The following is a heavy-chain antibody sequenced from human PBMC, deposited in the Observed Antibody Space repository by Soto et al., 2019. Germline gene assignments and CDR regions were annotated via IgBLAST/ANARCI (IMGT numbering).Heavy chain of an antibody. V-gene: IGHV3-30-3*01. D-gene: IGHD3-22*01. CDR3: ARDLHYYDFDP. J-gene: IGHJ5*02. CDR2: ISYDGSNK. Sequence: GGSLRLSCAASGFTFSSYAMHWVRQAPGKGLEWVAVISYDGSNKYYADSVKGRFTISRDNSKNTLYLQMNSLRAEDTAVYYCARDLHYYDFDPWGQGTLVTVSS. CDR1: GFTFSSYA.